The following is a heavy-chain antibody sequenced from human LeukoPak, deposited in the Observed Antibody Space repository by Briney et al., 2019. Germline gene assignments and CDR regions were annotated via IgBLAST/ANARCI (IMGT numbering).Heavy chain of an antibody. CDR1: GYTFTTYG. V-gene: IGHV1-18*01. D-gene: IGHD6-13*01. Sequence: ASVKVSCKASGYTFTTYGVTWVRQAPGQGLEWIGWTSTYNGNTVYAQKFQGRLTVTTDTSTSTVYMELRGLRSDDTAVYYCARVHSNNWYQSDYWGQGTLVTVSS. J-gene: IGHJ4*02. CDR3: ARVHSNNWYQSDY. CDR2: TSTYNGNT.